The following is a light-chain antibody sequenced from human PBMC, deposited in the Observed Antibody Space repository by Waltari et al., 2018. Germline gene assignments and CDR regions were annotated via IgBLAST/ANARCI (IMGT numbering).Light chain of an antibody. CDR2: QVS. CDR3: MQGTHWPPYT. CDR1: QSLVKSDGNTY. V-gene: IGKV2-30*01. Sequence: DVVLTQSPLSLAVTLGQPASIHCRSSQSLVKSDGNTYLNWFKQRPGHSPRRLIYQVSNRDSRVPDRFSGSGSDTDFTLKISRVEAEDVGVYYCMQGTHWPPYTFGQGTKLEIK. J-gene: IGKJ2*01.